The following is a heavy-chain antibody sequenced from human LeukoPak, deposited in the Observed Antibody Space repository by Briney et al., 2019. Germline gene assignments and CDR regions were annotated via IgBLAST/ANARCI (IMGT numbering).Heavy chain of an antibody. D-gene: IGHD3-9*01. Sequence: SETLSLTCTVSGGFISSSSYYWGWIRQPPGKGLEWIGSIYYSGSTYYNPSLKSRVTISVDTSKNQFSLKLSSVTAADTAVYYCATLLGYDILTGYYHPDYWGQGTLVTVSS. CDR3: ATLLGYDILTGYYHPDY. CDR1: GGFISSSSYY. V-gene: IGHV4-39*01. J-gene: IGHJ4*02. CDR2: IYYSGST.